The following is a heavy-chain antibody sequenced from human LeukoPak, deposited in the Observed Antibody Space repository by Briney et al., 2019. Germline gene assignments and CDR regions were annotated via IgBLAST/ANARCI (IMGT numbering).Heavy chain of an antibody. CDR1: GGSFSDYH. CDR3: AREAVVAGAFDI. J-gene: IGHJ3*02. Sequence: SETLSLTCAVYGGSFSDYHWNWIRQPPGKGLEWIGEINHSGTSTNYNPSLKSRVTISVDTSKNQFSLKLSSVTAADTAVYYCAREAVVAGAFDIWGQGTMVTVSS. V-gene: IGHV4-34*01. CDR2: INHSGTST. D-gene: IGHD6-19*01.